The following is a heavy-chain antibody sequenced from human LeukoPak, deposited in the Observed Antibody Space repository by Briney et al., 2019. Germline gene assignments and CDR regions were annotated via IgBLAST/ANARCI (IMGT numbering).Heavy chain of an antibody. CDR1: GYTLTELS. CDR2: FDPEDGET. CDR3: ACISGGQQLVLSVGGYFDY. J-gene: IGHJ4*02. D-gene: IGHD6-13*01. Sequence: GASVKVSCKVSGYTLTELSMHWVRQAPGKGLEWMGGFDPEDGETIYAQKFQGRVTMTEDTSTDTAYMELSSLRSEDTAVYYCACISGGQQLVLSVGGYFDYWGQGTLVTVSS. V-gene: IGHV1-24*01.